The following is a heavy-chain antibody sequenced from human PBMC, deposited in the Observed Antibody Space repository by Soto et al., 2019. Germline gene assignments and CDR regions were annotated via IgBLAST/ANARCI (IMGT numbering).Heavy chain of an antibody. CDR2: IFSGGTT. CDR1: GFTVSSNY. CDR3: SRETVPPSYHYYDC. D-gene: IGHD2-2*01. Sequence: EVQLVETGGGLIQPGGSLRLSCAASGFTVSSNYMSWVRQAPGRGLEWVSTIFSGGTTHYADSVKGRFTISRDSSKNTLYLQMNSLRAEDTAIYYCSRETVPPSYHYYDCWGQGTLVPVSS. V-gene: IGHV3-53*02. J-gene: IGHJ4*02.